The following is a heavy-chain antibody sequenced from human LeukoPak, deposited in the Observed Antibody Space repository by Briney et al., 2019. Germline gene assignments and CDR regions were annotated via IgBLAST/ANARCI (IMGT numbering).Heavy chain of an antibody. V-gene: IGHV4-39*01. CDR1: GGSISSNGYY. D-gene: IGHD3/OR15-3a*01. CDR2: IYYSGNT. Sequence: SETLSLTCTVSGGSISSNGYYWGWIRQSPGEGLEWIGNIYYSGNTYYNASLKSQVSISIDTSKNQFSLKLTSVTAADTAVYYCARQTGSGLFILPGGQGTLVTVSS. CDR3: ARQTGSGLFILP. J-gene: IGHJ4*02.